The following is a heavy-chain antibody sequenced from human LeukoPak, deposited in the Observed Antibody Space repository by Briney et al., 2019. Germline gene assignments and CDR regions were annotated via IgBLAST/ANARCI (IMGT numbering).Heavy chain of an antibody. CDR1: GCTFSSYS. V-gene: IGHV3-48*01. CDR3: ARDRDIVVAPALTGFDY. J-gene: IGHJ4*02. Sequence: QPGGSLRLSCAASGCTFSSYSMNWVRQAPGKGLEWDSYISSSSSTIYYADSVKGRFTISRDNAKNSLYLQMNSLRAEDTAVYYCARDRDIVVAPALTGFDYWGQGTLVTVSS. D-gene: IGHD2-2*01. CDR2: ISSSSSTI.